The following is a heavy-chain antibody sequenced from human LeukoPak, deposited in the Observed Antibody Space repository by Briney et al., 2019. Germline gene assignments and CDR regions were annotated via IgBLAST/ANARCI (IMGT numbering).Heavy chain of an antibody. CDR1: GFTFNSYA. CDR2: IFGSGGSP. Sequence: GWSLRLSCAASGFTFNSYAMYWVRQAPGKGLEWISGIFGSGGSPHYADSVKGRFTISRDNSQEIVYLQLDSLRVEDTALYYCGKTTVGYSSGRYPGWPVDYWGQGALVTVSS. V-gene: IGHV3-23*01. CDR3: GKTTVGYSSGRYPGWPVDY. J-gene: IGHJ4*02. D-gene: IGHD2-15*01.